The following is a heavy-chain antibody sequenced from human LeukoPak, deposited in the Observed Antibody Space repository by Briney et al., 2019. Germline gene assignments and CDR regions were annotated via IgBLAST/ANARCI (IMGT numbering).Heavy chain of an antibody. Sequence: GGSLRLSCAASGFTFSSYAMSWVRQAPGKGLEWVSAIVSGGGRTYYADSVKGRFTISRDSPKNTLYLQMNSLRAEDTAVYYCAKDTRSGWYGLFDNWGQGTLVTVSS. V-gene: IGHV3-23*01. CDR1: GFTFSSYA. CDR3: AKDTRSGWYGLFDN. J-gene: IGHJ4*02. CDR2: IVSGGGRT. D-gene: IGHD6-19*01.